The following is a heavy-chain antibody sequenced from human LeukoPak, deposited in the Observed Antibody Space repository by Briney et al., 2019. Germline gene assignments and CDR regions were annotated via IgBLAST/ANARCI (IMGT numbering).Heavy chain of an antibody. V-gene: IGHV1-18*01. J-gene: IGHJ3*02. CDR2: ISAYNGNT. CDR1: GYTFTSYD. CDR3: ARDSYDAFDI. Sequence: ASVKVSCKASGYTFTSYDINWVRQATGQGLEWMGWISAYNGNTNYAQKLQGRVTMTTDTSTSTAYMELRNLRSDDTAVYYCARDSYDAFDIWGQGTMVTVSS.